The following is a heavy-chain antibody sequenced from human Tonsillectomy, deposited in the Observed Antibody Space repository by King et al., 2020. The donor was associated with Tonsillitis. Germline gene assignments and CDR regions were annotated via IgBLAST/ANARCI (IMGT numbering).Heavy chain of an antibody. CDR3: AKRADFASGTYLDY. J-gene: IGHJ4*02. CDR2: IRYDGSNK. D-gene: IGHD3-10*01. CDR1: GFTFSSYG. Sequence: VQLVESGGGVVQPGGSLRLSCAASGFTFSSYGMHWVRQAPGKGLVWVAFIRYDGSNKYYADSVKGRFTISRDNSKNTLYLQMNSLRAEDTAVYYCAKRADFASGTYLDYWGQGTLVTVSS. V-gene: IGHV3-30*02.